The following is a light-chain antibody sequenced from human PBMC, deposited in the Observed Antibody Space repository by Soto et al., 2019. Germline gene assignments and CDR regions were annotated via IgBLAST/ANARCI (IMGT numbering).Light chain of an antibody. Sequence: ILVTQSTATLSLSPGQRATLSCRASQSVSSYLAWYQQKPGQAPRLLIYDASNRATGIPARFSGSGSGTDFTLTISSLEPEDFAVYYCQQRSNWPPTFGGGTKVDIK. CDR1: QSVSSY. J-gene: IGKJ4*01. V-gene: IGKV3-11*01. CDR3: QQRSNWPPT. CDR2: DAS.